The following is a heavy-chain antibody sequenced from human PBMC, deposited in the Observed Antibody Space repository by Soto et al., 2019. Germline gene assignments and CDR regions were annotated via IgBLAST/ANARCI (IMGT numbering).Heavy chain of an antibody. CDR2: IYYSGST. CDR3: ARDRRVVTAMAPYYGMDV. J-gene: IGHJ6*02. CDR1: GGSISSGGYY. V-gene: IGHV4-31*03. D-gene: IGHD5-18*01. Sequence: PSETLSLTCTVSGGSISSGGYYWSWLRPHPGKGLEWIGYIYYSGSTYYNPSLKSRVTISVDTSKNQFSLKLSSVTAADTAVYYCARDRRVVTAMAPYYGMDVWGQGTTVTVSS.